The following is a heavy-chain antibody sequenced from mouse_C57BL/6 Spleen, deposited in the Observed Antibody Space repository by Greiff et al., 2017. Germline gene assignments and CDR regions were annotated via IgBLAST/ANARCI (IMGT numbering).Heavy chain of an antibody. CDR1: GFTFSSYA. V-gene: IGHV5-4*01. CDR2: ISAGGSYT. Sequence: EVKVEESGGGLVKPGGSLKLSCAASGFTFSSYAMSWVRQTPEKRLEWVATISAGGSYTYYPDNVKGRFTISRDNAKNNLYLQMSHLKSEDTAMYYCARDLGYWYFDVWGTGTTVTVSS. D-gene: IGHD4-1*01. CDR3: ARDLGYWYFDV. J-gene: IGHJ1*03.